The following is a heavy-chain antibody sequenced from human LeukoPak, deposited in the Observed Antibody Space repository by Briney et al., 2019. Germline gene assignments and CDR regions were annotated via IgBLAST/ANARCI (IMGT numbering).Heavy chain of an antibody. CDR2: LNPNSGGT. D-gene: IGHD5-18*01. CDR1: GYTFTGYY. Sequence: GASVKVSCKASGYTFTGYYMHWVRQAPGQGLEWMGWLNPNSGGTNYAQKFQGRVTMTRDTSISTAYMELSRLRSDDTAVYYCARDPGSGYSFLYYFDYWGQGTLVTVSS. J-gene: IGHJ4*02. CDR3: ARDPGSGYSFLYYFDY. V-gene: IGHV1-2*02.